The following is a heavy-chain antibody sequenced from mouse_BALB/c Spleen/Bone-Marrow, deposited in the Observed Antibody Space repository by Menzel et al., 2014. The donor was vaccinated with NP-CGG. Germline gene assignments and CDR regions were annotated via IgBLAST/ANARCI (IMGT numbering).Heavy chain of an antibody. V-gene: IGHV5-6*01. D-gene: IGHD1-1*01. Sequence: EVKLMESGGDLVKPGGSLKLSCAASGFTFSSHGMSWVRQTPDKRLEWVATISSGGSYTYYPDSVKGRFTISRDNAKNTLYLQMSSLKSEDTAMYYCASGNYYAMDYWGQGTSVTVSS. CDR2: ISSGGSYT. J-gene: IGHJ4*01. CDR1: GFTFSSHG. CDR3: ASGNYYAMDY.